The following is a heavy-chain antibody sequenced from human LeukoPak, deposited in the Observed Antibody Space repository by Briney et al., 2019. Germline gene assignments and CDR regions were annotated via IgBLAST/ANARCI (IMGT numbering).Heavy chain of an antibody. CDR1: GFTFDDYG. Sequence: GGSLRLSCAASGFTFDDYGMSWVRQAPGKGLEWVPGINWNGGSTGYADSVKGRFTISRDNAKNSLYLQMNSLRAEDTALYYCARALWSGYYAIYWGAFDIWGQGTMVTVSS. D-gene: IGHD3-3*01. V-gene: IGHV3-20*04. CDR3: ARALWSGYYAIYWGAFDI. J-gene: IGHJ3*02. CDR2: INWNGGST.